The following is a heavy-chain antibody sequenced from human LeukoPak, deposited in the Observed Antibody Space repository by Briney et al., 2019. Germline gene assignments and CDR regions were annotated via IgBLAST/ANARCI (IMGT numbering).Heavy chain of an antibody. V-gene: IGHV7-4-1*02. J-gene: IGHJ6*02. D-gene: IGHD3-3*01. CDR3: ARLRFLEWDGGYPYYYYGMDV. CDR2: INTNTGNP. Sequence: AASVKVSSKASGYTFTSYAMNWVRQAPGQGLEWMGWINTNTGNPTYAQGFTGRFVFSLDTSVSTVYLQISSLKAEDTAVYYCARLRFLEWDGGYPYYYYGMDVWGQGTTVTVSS. CDR1: GYTFTSYA.